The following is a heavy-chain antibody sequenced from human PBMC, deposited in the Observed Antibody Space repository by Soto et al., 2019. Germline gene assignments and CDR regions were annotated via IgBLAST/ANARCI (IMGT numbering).Heavy chain of an antibody. V-gene: IGHV4-59*08. Sequence: PSETLSLTCTVSGGSISSYYWSWIRQPPGKGLEWIGYIYYSGSTNYNPSLKSRITISVDTSKNQFSLKLSSVTAADTAVYYCARLERLGALDIWGQGTMVTVSS. J-gene: IGHJ3*02. D-gene: IGHD1-1*01. CDR3: ARLERLGALDI. CDR1: GGSISSYY. CDR2: IYYSGST.